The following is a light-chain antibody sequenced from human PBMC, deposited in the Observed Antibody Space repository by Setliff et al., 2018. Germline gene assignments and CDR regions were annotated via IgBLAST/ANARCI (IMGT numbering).Light chain of an antibody. V-gene: IGLV1-44*01. CDR3: AAWDDSLNGEV. Sequence: VLTQPPSASGTPGQRVTISCSGSSSNIGSNTVNWYQQLPGTAPKLPIYRNNQRPSGVPDRFSGSKSGTSASLAISGLQSEDEADYYCAAWDDSLNGEVFGTGTKVTVL. CDR1: SSNIGSNT. J-gene: IGLJ1*01. CDR2: RNN.